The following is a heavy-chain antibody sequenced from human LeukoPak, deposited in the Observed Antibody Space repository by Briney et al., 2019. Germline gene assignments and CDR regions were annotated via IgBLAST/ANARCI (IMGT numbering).Heavy chain of an antibody. CDR1: GYTFTSYD. J-gene: IGHJ4*02. Sequence: ASVKVSCKAYGYTFTSYDINWVRQATGQGLEWMGWMNPNSGNTGYAQKFQGRVTMTRNTSISTAYMELSSLRSEDTAVYYCARIFEWHGRATDDYWGQGTLVTVSS. CDR2: MNPNSGNT. D-gene: IGHD1-26*01. CDR3: ARIFEWHGRATDDY. V-gene: IGHV1-8*01.